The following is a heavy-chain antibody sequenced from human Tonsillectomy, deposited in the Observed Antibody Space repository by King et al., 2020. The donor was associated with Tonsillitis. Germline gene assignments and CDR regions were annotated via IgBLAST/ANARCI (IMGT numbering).Heavy chain of an antibody. CDR1: DYRFASYG. V-gene: IGHV1-18*01. Sequence: VQLVQSGSEVKKPGASVKVSCKTSDYRFASYGISWVRQAPGQGLEWLGWISAYNGNTNYAQKFQGRVTMTWDTSATTAHMELRSLRSDDTAVYFCAKTGYSSKWYGDTWGQGTLLTVSS. J-gene: IGHJ5*02. CDR2: ISAYNGNT. CDR3: AKTGYSSKWYGDT. D-gene: IGHD6-13*01.